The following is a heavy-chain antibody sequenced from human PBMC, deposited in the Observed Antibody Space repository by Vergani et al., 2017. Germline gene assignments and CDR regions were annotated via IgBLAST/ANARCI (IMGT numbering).Heavy chain of an antibody. CDR2: IIPIFGTA. Sequence: QVQLVQSGAEVKKPGSSVKVSCKASGGTFSSYAISWVRQAPGQGLEWMGGIIPIFGTANYAQKFQGRVTITADEATSTAYMGLGSLRSEDTAGYYCARDRTPAAGPGDAFDIWGQGTMVTVSS. CDR3: ARDRTPAAGPGDAFDI. J-gene: IGHJ3*02. CDR1: GGTFSSYA. D-gene: IGHD6-13*01. V-gene: IGHV1-69*01.